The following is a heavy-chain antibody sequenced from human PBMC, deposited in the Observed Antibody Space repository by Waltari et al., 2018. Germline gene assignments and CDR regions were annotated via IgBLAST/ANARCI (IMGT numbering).Heavy chain of an antibody. V-gene: IGHV4-38-2*01. CDR1: GYSISSGYY. J-gene: IGHJ4*02. CDR3: ATLHLGELLSRFDY. CDR2: IYHSGST. Sequence: QVQLQESGPGLVKPSETLSLTCAVSGYSISSGYYWGWIRQPPGKGLEWIGSIYHSGSTYYNPSLKSRVTISVDTSKNQFSLKLSSVTAADTAVYYCATLHLGELLSRFDYWGQGTLVTVSS. D-gene: IGHD3-16*01.